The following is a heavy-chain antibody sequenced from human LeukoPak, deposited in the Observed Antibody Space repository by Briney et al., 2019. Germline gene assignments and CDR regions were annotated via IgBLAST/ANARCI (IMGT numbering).Heavy chain of an antibody. CDR2: IYYSGST. Sequence: KPSETPSLTCTVSGGSISSSSYYWGWIRPPPGEGLERVGRIYYSGSTYYNPSLKSRVTISVDTSKNQFSLKLSSVTAADTAVYYCATIPEYSSTIDYWGQGTLVTVSS. CDR3: ATIPEYSSTIDY. J-gene: IGHJ4*02. D-gene: IGHD6-6*01. CDR1: GGSISSSSYY. V-gene: IGHV4-39*05.